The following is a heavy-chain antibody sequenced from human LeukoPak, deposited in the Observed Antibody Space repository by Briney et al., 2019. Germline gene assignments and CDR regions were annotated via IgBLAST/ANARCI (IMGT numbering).Heavy chain of an antibody. CDR3: ARDRGYNNAFDI. J-gene: IGHJ3*02. V-gene: IGHV3-33*01. D-gene: IGHD5-24*01. CDR1: GFTFSSYD. CDR2: IWYDGSNK. Sequence: GGSLRLSCAASGFTFSSYDMHWVRQAPGKGLEWVAVIWYDGSNKYYADSVKGRFTISRDNSKNTLYLQMSSLRAEDTAVYYCARDRGYNNAFDIWGQGTMVTVSS.